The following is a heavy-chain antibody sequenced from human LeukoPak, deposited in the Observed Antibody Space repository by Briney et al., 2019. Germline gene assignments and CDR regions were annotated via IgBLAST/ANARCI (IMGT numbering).Heavy chain of an antibody. CDR1: GFTFSSYS. V-gene: IGHV3-21*01. CDR2: ISSSSSYI. J-gene: IGHJ6*04. Sequence: GGSLRLSCAASGFTFSSYSMNWVRQAPGKGLEWVSSISSSSSYIYYADSMKGRFTISRDNAKNSLYLQMNSLTAEDTAVYFCVRDRFGMDVWGKGTTVIVSS. CDR3: VRDRFGMDV.